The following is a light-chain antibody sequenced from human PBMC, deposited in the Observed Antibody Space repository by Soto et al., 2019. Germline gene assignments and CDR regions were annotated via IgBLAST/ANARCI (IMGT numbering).Light chain of an antibody. CDR3: QQYGSSLTWT. Sequence: EIVLTQSPAILSLSPGEKATLSCRASQSVSGSLGWYQQKPGQAPRLIIYDASSRAAGIPDRFSGSGSGTDFTLTISGLEPEDFAVYYCQQYGSSLTWTFGQGTKVEIQ. J-gene: IGKJ1*01. V-gene: IGKV3-20*01. CDR1: QSVSGS. CDR2: DAS.